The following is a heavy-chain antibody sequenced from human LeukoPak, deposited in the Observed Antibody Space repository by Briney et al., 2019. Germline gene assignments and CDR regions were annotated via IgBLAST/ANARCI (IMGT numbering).Heavy chain of an antibody. CDR3: AKDRQANYYGSGSYYIWAVYYFDY. V-gene: IGHV3-23*01. Sequence: GSLRLSCAASGFTFSSYAMSWVRQAPGKGLEWVSAISGSGGSTYYADSVKGRFTISRDNSKNTLYLQMNSLRAEDTAVYYCAKDRQANYYGSGSYYIWAVYYFDYWGQGTLVTVSS. CDR2: ISGSGGST. J-gene: IGHJ4*02. D-gene: IGHD3-10*01. CDR1: GFTFSSYA.